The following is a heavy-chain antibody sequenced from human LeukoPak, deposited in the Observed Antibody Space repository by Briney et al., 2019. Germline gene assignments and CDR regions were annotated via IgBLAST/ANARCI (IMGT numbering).Heavy chain of an antibody. CDR3: ARYCTFRTCSGTKFDS. V-gene: IGHV1-8*01. CDR1: GYTFTSYD. CDR2: MNPNSGNT. J-gene: IGHJ4*02. Sequence: ASVKVSCKASGYTFTSYDINWVRQATGQGLEWMGWMNPNSGNTGYAQKFQGRVTMTRNTSISTAYMELSSLRSEDTAVYYCARYCTFRTCSGTKFDSWGQGTLVTVSS. D-gene: IGHD1-1*01.